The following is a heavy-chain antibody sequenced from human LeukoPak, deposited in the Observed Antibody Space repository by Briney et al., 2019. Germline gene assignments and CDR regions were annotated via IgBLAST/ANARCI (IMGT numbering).Heavy chain of an antibody. CDR2: IDYSGAT. CDR3: ARVGSYCFEY. Sequence: SETLSLTCTVSGGSISTYYWSWIRQPPGKGLEWIGYIDYSGATNYSPSLKSRVTMSVDTSKHQFSLKLSSVTAADTAVYYCARVGSYCFEYWGQGTLVTVSS. V-gene: IGHV4-59*01. J-gene: IGHJ4*02. D-gene: IGHD3-10*01. CDR1: GGSISTYY.